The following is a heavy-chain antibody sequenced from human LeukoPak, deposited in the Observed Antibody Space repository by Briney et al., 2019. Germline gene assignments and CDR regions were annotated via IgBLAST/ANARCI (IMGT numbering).Heavy chain of an antibody. D-gene: IGHD2-2*01. CDR3: ARLGGAVATSWIFDY. J-gene: IGHJ4*02. CDR2: IYYSGST. V-gene: IGHV4-30-4*08. CDR1: GGSISSGDYY. Sequence: PSQTLSLTCTVSGGSISSGDYYWSWIRQPPGKGLEWIGYIYYSGSTYYNPSLKSRVTISVDTSKNQFSLKLSSVTAADTAVYYCARLGGAVATSWIFDYWGQGTLVTVSS.